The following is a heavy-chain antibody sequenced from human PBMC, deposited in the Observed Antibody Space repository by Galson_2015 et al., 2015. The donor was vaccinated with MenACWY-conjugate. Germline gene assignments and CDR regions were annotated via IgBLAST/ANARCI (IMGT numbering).Heavy chain of an antibody. V-gene: IGHV1-18*01. CDR2: ISAYNGNT. J-gene: IGHJ4*02. CDR1: GYTFTSYG. CDR3: ARALYYYDSSGYYLEDY. D-gene: IGHD3-22*01. Sequence: SVKVSCKASGYTFTSYGISWVRQAPGQGLEWMGWISAYNGNTNFAQKLQGRVTMPTDTSTSTAYMELRSLRSDDTAAYYCARALYYYDSSGYYLEDYWGQGTLVTVSS.